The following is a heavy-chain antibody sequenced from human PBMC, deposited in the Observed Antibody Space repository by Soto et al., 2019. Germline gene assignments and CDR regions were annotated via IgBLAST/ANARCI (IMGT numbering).Heavy chain of an antibody. CDR3: AKATTNGGWFNPFDS. V-gene: IGHV3-23*01. CDR1: GFSFVNYA. Sequence: EVQLLESGGGLVQPGGSLRLSCAASGFSFVNYAMNWVRQAPGKGLEWVAGLSGSGTSTYYADSVKGRFTISRDNSRDTLFLQMNSLTADDTAFYYCAKATTNGGWFNPFDSWGQGALFTVSS. CDR2: LSGSGTST. D-gene: IGHD6-19*01. J-gene: IGHJ4*02.